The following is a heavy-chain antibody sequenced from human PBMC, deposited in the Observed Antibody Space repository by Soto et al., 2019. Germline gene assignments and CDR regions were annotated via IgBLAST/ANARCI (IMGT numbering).Heavy chain of an antibody. Sequence: GGSLRLSCAASGFTFSSYSMNWVRQAPGKGLEWVSSISSSSSYIYYADSVKGRFTISRDNAKNSLYLQMNSLRAEDTAVYYCASDPTDYLEDVWGQGTTVTVSS. J-gene: IGHJ6*02. D-gene: IGHD4-17*01. V-gene: IGHV3-21*01. CDR3: ASDPTDYLEDV. CDR1: GFTFSSYS. CDR2: ISSSSSYI.